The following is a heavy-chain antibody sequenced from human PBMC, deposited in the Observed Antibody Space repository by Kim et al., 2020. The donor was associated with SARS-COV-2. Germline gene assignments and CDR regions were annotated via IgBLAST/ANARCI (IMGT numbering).Heavy chain of an antibody. D-gene: IGHD6-19*01. J-gene: IGHJ4*02. V-gene: IGHV1-69*06. CDR2: TA. CDR3: ASGRGWVFDY. Sequence: TANPAQKFQGRVNITADKSTSTAYMELSSLRSEDTAVYYCASGRGWVFDYWGQGTLVTVSS.